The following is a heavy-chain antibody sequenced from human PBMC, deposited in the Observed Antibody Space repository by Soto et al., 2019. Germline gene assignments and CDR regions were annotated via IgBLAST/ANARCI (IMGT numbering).Heavy chain of an antibody. V-gene: IGHV1-8*02. Sequence: ASVKVSCKASGYTFTGYYMHWVRQAPGQGLEWMGWMNPNSGNTGYAQKFQGRVTMTRNTSISTAYMELSSLRSEDTAVYYCASNGGGRSPDAFDIWGQGTMVTVSS. J-gene: IGHJ3*02. CDR3: ASNGGGRSPDAFDI. CDR1: GYTFTGYY. CDR2: MNPNSGNT. D-gene: IGHD1-26*01.